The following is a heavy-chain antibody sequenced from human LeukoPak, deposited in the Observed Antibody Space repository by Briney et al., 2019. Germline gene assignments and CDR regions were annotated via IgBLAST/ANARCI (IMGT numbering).Heavy chain of an antibody. J-gene: IGHJ4*02. CDR2: ISYDGSSK. CDR3: ARDHVIAAAGTFDY. Sequence: PGRSLRLSCAASGFTFSSYAMHWVRQAPGKGLEWVAVISYDGSSKYYADSVKGRFTISRDNSKNTLCLQMNSLRAEDTAVYYCARDHVIAAAGTFDYWGQGTLVTVSS. CDR1: GFTFSSYA. V-gene: IGHV3-30-3*01. D-gene: IGHD6-13*01.